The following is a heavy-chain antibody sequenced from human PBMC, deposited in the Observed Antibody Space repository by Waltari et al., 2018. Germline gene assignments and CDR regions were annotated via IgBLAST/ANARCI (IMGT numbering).Heavy chain of an antibody. CDR2: INHSGIT. V-gene: IGHV4-34*01. CDR1: GGSFSGYY. Sequence: QVQLQQWGAGLLKPSETLSLTCAVYGGSFSGYYWSWIRQPPGKGLEWIGEINHSGITNYTPSLKSRVTISVDTSKNQFSLKLSSVTAADTAVYYCARLGLTAFDYWGPGTLVTVSS. CDR3: ARLGLTAFDY. D-gene: IGHD2-21*02. J-gene: IGHJ4*02.